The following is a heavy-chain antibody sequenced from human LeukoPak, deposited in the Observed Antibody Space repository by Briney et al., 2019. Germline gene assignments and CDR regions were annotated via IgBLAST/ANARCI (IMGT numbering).Heavy chain of an antibody. V-gene: IGHV1-2*02. CDR3: ARGYSRFDVGFDY. D-gene: IGHD6-13*01. CDR2: INPNSGGT. Sequence: GASVKVSCKASGYTFTGYYMHWVRQAPGQGLEWMGWINPNSGGTNYAQKFQGRVTMTRDTSICTAYMELSRLRSDDTAVYYCARGYSRFDVGFDYWGQGTLVTVSS. CDR1: GYTFTGYY. J-gene: IGHJ4*02.